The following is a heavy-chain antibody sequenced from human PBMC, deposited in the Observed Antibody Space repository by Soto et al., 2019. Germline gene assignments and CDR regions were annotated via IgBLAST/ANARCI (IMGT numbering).Heavy chain of an antibody. Sequence: GGSLRLSCAASGFTFSSYSMNWVRQAPGKGLEWVSSISSSSSYIYYADSVKGRFTISRDNAKNSLYLQMNSLRAEDTAVYYCARGSRDGYNYFDYWGQGTLVTVSS. V-gene: IGHV3-21*01. J-gene: IGHJ4*02. CDR1: GFTFSSYS. D-gene: IGHD5-12*01. CDR3: ARGSRDGYNYFDY. CDR2: ISSSSSYI.